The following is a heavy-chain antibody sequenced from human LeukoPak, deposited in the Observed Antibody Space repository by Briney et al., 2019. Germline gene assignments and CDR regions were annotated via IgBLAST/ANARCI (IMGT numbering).Heavy chain of an antibody. CDR1: GGSITSSAFY. CDR3: ARDGTTVSPAV. D-gene: IGHD4-17*01. Sequence: SETLSLTCTVSGGSITSSAFYWAWIRQPPGKGLEWIANMYYSGSTSYNPSLKSRVTISVDTSKNQLSLKLSSVTAADTAVYYCARDGTTVSPAVWGKGTTVTVSS. J-gene: IGHJ6*04. V-gene: IGHV4-39*07. CDR2: MYYSGST.